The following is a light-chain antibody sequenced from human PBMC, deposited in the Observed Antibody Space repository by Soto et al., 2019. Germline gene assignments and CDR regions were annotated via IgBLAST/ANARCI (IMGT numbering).Light chain of an antibody. CDR3: QQGYTTPLT. Sequence: DIQMTQSPSSLSASIGDRVTITCRASQRITNRLNWYQHRPGKAPRLLIYAASSLESGVPSRFSGSASGTDFTLTISSLQPEDFATYYCQQGYTTPLTFGQGTKVDNK. CDR1: QRITNR. V-gene: IGKV1-39*01. J-gene: IGKJ1*01. CDR2: AAS.